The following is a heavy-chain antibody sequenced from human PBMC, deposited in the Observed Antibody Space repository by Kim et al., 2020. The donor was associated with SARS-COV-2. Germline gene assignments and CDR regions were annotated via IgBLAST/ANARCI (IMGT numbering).Heavy chain of an antibody. J-gene: IGHJ4*02. CDR3: ARAGEYSCSWNPFDY. D-gene: IGHD6-13*01. Sequence: PSLKSRFTISVDTSKTQFSLKLISVTAAATAVYYCARAGEYSCSWNPFDYWGQGTLVTVSS. V-gene: IGHV4-59*01.